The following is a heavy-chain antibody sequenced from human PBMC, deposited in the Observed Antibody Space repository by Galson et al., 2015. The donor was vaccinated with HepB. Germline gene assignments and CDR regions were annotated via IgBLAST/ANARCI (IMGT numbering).Heavy chain of an antibody. Sequence: SLRLSCAASGFTFSSYSMNWVRQAPGKGLEWVSSISSSSYIYYADSVKRRFTISRDNAKNSLYLQMNSLGAEDTAVYHCARDLSISRGVFDYWGQGTLVTVTS. V-gene: IGHV3-21*01. CDR2: ISSSSYI. CDR3: ARDLSISRGVFDY. J-gene: IGHJ4*02. CDR1: GFTFSSYS. D-gene: IGHD3-10*01.